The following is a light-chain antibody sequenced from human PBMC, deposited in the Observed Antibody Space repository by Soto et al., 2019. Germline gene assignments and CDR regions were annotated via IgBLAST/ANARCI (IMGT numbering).Light chain of an antibody. CDR1: SSNIGTVYD. Sequence: QAVVTQPPSVSGAPGQRVTISCTGSSSNIGTVYDVHWYQQLPGTAPKLLIYDNSHRPSGVPDRFSGSKSGTSASLAITGLQAEDEADYYCQSYDSNLSAYVFGTGTQLTVL. J-gene: IGLJ1*01. CDR2: DNS. CDR3: QSYDSNLSAYV. V-gene: IGLV1-40*01.